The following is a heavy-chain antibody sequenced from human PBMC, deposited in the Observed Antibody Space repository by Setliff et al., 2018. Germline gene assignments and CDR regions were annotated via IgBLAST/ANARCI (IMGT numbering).Heavy chain of an antibody. CDR1: GYTFSTYG. J-gene: IGHJ3*01. D-gene: IGHD2-2*01. CDR2: IITNTGKT. CDR3: ARFGGSCSSSSCYASDL. Sequence: ASVKVSCKASGYTFSTYGLHWVRQAPGQGPEWMGMIITNTGKTSYAQKFTGRVTMTTDTSTGTGYMELRSLRSDDTAVYFCARFGGSCSSSSCYASDLWGQGTMVTVSS. V-gene: IGHV1-18*01.